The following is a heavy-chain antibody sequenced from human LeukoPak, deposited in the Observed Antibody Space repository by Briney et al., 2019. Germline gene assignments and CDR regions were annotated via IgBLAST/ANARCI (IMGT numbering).Heavy chain of an antibody. J-gene: IGHJ5*02. V-gene: IGHV5-51*01. D-gene: IGHD3-10*01. CDR1: GYSFTSYW. Sequence: GESLKISCKGSGYSFTSYWIGWVRQMPGKGLEWMGIIYPGDSDTRYSPSFQGQVTISADKSISTAYLQWSSLKASDTAMYYCARHLSPYYYGSGDSYNWFDPWGQGTLVTVSS. CDR3: ARHLSPYYYGSGDSYNWFDP. CDR2: IYPGDSDT.